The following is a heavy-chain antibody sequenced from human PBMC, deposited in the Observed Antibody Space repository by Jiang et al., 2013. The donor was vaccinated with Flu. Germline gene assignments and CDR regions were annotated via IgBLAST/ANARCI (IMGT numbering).Heavy chain of an antibody. Sequence: SLTCTVSGGSISSSSYYWGWIRPAPGKGLEWIGSIYYSGSTYYNPSLKSRVTISVDTSKNQFSLKLSSVTAADTAVYYCARTYYYDSSGDDYWGQGTLVTVSS. V-gene: IGHV4-39*01. J-gene: IGHJ4*02. CDR1: GGSISSSSYY. D-gene: IGHD3-22*01. CDR2: IYYSGST. CDR3: ARTYYYDSSGDDY.